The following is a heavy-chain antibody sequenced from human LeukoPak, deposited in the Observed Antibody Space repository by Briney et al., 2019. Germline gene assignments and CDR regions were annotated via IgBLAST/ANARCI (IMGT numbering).Heavy chain of an antibody. Sequence: GGSLRLSCAASGFTFSSYGMHWVRQAPGKGLEWVAVISYDGSNKYYADSVKGRFTISRDNAKNSLYLQMNSLRAEDTAVYYCARDPSPLYDFWSGSGAFDIWGQGTMVTVSS. CDR2: ISYDGSNK. D-gene: IGHD3-3*01. V-gene: IGHV3-30*03. CDR3: ARDPSPLYDFWSGSGAFDI. J-gene: IGHJ3*02. CDR1: GFTFSSYG.